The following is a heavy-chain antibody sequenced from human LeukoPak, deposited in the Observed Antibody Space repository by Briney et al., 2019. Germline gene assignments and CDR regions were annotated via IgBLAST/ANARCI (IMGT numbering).Heavy chain of an antibody. J-gene: IGHJ4*02. Sequence: GGSLRLSCAASGFTFSSYAMSWVRQAPGKGMEWVSAISGSGDNTYYADSVKGRFTISRDNSKNTLYLQMNSLRDEDTAVYYCANARAAADYWGQGTLATVSS. CDR1: GFTFSSYA. CDR3: ANARAAADY. CDR2: ISGSGDNT. D-gene: IGHD6-13*01. V-gene: IGHV3-23*01.